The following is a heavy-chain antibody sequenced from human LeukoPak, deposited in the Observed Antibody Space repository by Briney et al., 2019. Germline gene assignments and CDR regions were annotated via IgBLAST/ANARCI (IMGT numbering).Heavy chain of an antibody. CDR2: VNREGSET. CDR3: ARNNGLDV. Sequence: PGGSLRLSCAASGFALSSHWMTWVRQVPGRGPEWVANVNREGSETYYLDALKGRFTISKDNAKNSLYLKMNSLRAEDTAFHPCARNNGLDVWGQGNTVIVSS. V-gene: IGHV3-7*03. J-gene: IGHJ6*02. CDR1: GFALSSHW.